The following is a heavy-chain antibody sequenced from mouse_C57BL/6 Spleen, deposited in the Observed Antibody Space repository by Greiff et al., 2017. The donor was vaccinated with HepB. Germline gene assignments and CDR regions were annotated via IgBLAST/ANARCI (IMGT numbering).Heavy chain of an antibody. J-gene: IGHJ2*01. V-gene: IGHV6-3*01. D-gene: IGHD1-1*01. CDR3: TTVVAEDYFDY. Sequence: DVKLVESGGGLVQPGGSMKLSCVASGFTFSNYWMNWVRQSPEKGLEWVAQIRLKSDNYATHYAESVKGRFTISRDDSKSSVYLQMNNLRAEDTGIYYCTTVVAEDYFDYWGQGTTLTVSS. CDR1: GFTFSNYW. CDR2: IRLKSDNYAT.